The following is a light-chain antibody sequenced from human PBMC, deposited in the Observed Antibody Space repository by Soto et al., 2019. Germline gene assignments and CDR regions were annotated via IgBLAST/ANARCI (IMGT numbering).Light chain of an antibody. V-gene: IGLV2-11*01. CDR3: FSYAASDTWV. CDR1: SSDVGGYNY. Sequence: QSALTQPASVSGSPGQSITISCTGTSSDVGGYNYVSWYQQHPGKAPKLMISDVSQRPSGVPDRFSGSKSGNTASLTISGLQAEDEADYYCFSYAASDTWVFGGGTKVTVL. J-gene: IGLJ3*02. CDR2: DVS.